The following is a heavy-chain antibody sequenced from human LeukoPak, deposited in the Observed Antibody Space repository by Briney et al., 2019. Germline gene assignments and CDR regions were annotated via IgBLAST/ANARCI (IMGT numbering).Heavy chain of an antibody. V-gene: IGHV1-69*13. J-gene: IGHJ6*03. D-gene: IGHD3-10*01. CDR3: ANAPFYGSGIYYYYMDV. CDR2: IISIFGTA. Sequence: ASVKVSCKASGGTFSSYAISWVRQAPGQGLEWMGGIISIFGTANYAQKFQGRVTITADESTSTAYMELSSLRSEDTAVYYCANAPFYGSGIYYYYMDVWGKGTTVTISS. CDR1: GGTFSSYA.